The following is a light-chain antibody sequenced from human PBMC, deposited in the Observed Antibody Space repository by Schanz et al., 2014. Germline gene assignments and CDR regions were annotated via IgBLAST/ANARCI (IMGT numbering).Light chain of an antibody. CDR2: GAS. Sequence: ESVLTQSPATLSVSPGERATLSCRASRSVSSNLAWYQQKPGQPPRLLIYGASTRATAIPARFSGSGSGTDFTLTISSLKPEDFAVYYCHHRSHWRGTFGQGTKLEIK. J-gene: IGKJ2*02. CDR1: RSVSSN. V-gene: IGKV3-11*01. CDR3: HHRSHWRGT.